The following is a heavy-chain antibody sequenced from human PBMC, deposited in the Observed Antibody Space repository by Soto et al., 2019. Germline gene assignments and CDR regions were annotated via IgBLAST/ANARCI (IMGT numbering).Heavy chain of an antibody. CDR1: GFTFSSYS. D-gene: IGHD2-15*01. Sequence: GGSLRLSCAASGFTFSSYSMNWVRQAPGKGLEWVSSISSSSSYIYYADSVKGRFTISRDNAKNSLYLQMNSLRAEDTAVYYCARDGGYCSGGSCASEYYFDYWGQGTLVTVSS. CDR3: ARDGGYCSGGSCASEYYFDY. V-gene: IGHV3-21*01. CDR2: ISSSSSYI. J-gene: IGHJ4*02.